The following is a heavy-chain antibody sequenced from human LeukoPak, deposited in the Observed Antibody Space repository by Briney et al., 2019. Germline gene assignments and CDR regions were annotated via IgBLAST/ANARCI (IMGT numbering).Heavy chain of an antibody. J-gene: IGHJ4*02. Sequence: PGGSLSLSCAASGFTFSSYWMNWVRQAPGKGLEWVANIKQDGSEKYYVDSVKGRFTISRDNAKNSLFLQMDSLRAEDTAVYYCARDEWAGTVAYWGQGTLVTVSS. V-gene: IGHV3-7*01. CDR3: ARDEWAGTVAY. CDR1: GFTFSSYW. CDR2: IKQDGSEK. D-gene: IGHD6-19*01.